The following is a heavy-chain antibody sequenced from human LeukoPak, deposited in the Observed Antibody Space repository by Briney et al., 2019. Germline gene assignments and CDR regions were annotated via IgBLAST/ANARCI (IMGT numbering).Heavy chain of an antibody. CDR2: INAYNGNT. CDR3: ARTEPDYYYYYGMDV. CDR1: GYTFTIYV. J-gene: IGHJ6*02. Sequence: EASVKVSSKASGYTFTIYVISWVRPAPGQGLWWMGWINAYNGNTNYTQKLQGRVTITTDTSTSTAYMELRSMRSDDTAVYYCARTEPDYYYYYGMDVWGQGTTVTVSS. V-gene: IGHV1-18*01.